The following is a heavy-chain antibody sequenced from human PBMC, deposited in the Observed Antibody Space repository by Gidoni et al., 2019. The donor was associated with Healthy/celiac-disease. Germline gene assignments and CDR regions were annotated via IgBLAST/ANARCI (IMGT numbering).Heavy chain of an antibody. CDR1: GGSFSGYY. D-gene: IGHD3-9*01. CDR2: INHSGST. CDR3: ASLKTGSRYYYGMDV. V-gene: IGHV4-34*01. Sequence: QVQLQQWGAGLLKPSETLSLTCAVYGGSFSGYYWSWIRQPPGKGLEWIGEINHSGSTNYNPSLKSRVTISVDTSKNQFSLKLSSVTAADTAVYYCASLKTGSRYYYGMDVWGQGTTVTVSS. J-gene: IGHJ6*02.